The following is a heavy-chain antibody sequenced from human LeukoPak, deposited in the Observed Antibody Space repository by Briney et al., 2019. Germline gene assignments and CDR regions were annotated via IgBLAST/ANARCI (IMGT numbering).Heavy chain of an antibody. V-gene: IGHV3-53*01. Sequence: PGGSLRLSCAASGFTVSSNYMSWVRQAPGKGLEWVSVIYSGGSTYYADSVKGRFTIPRDNSKNALYLQMNSLRAEDTAVYYCARDPGGPHTVKWDAFDIWGQGTMVTVSS. CDR3: ARDPGGPHTVKWDAFDI. CDR2: IYSGGST. J-gene: IGHJ3*02. CDR1: GFTVSSNY. D-gene: IGHD2-2*02.